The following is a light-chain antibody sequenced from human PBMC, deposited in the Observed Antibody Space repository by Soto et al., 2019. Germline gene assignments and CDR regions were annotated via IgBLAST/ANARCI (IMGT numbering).Light chain of an antibody. V-gene: IGKV1-39*01. CDR3: QQSYSTPYT. J-gene: IGKJ2*01. CDR2: AAS. CDR1: QTINTY. Sequence: DIQLTQSPSPLSASVGDRVTITCRASQTINTYLNWYQQKPGKAPKLLIYAASGLQGGVPSRFSGSGSGTDFTLTITNLQPEDFGTYYCQQSYSTPYTFGQGTKLEIK.